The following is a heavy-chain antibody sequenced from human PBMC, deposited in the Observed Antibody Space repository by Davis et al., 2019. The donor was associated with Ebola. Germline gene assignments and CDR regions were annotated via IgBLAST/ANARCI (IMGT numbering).Heavy chain of an antibody. Sequence: GESLKISCAASEFTFSGSAMHWVRQASGKGLEWVGRIRSKANSYATAYAASVKGRFTISRDDSKNTAYLQMNSLKTEDTAVYYCTTLGYCSGGSCYSSFYWGQGTLVTVSS. CDR1: EFTFSGSA. V-gene: IGHV3-73*01. CDR3: TTLGYCSGGSCYSSFY. CDR2: IRSKANSYAT. D-gene: IGHD2-15*01. J-gene: IGHJ4*02.